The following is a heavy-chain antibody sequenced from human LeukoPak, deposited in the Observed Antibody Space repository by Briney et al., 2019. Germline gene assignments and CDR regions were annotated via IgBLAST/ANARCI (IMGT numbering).Heavy chain of an antibody. J-gene: IGHJ4*02. CDR3: ARDIQGSFNY. CDR2: ITSTGSNT. CDR1: GFTFSDFA. V-gene: IGHV3-23*01. Sequence: QTGGSLRLSCAASGFTFSDFAMSWVRQAPGKGLQWVSSITSTGSNTYYTDSVKGRFTISRDNSKNTLYLQVNRLRAEDTAVFYCARDIQGSFNYWGQGTLVTVSS.